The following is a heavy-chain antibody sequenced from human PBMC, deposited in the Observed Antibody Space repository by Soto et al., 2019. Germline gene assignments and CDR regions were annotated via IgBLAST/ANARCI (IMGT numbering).Heavy chain of an antibody. CDR1: GGSISSGGYY. J-gene: IGHJ4*02. CDR3: ARAAYYYDSSGYPHYFDY. V-gene: IGHV4-31*03. CDR2: IYYSGST. Sequence: QVQLQESGPGLVKPSQTLSLTCTVSGGSISSGGYYWSWIRQHPGKGLEWIGYIYYSGSTYYNPSLKSRVTIPVDTSKNQFSLKLSSVTAADTAVYYCARAAYYYDSSGYPHYFDYWGQGTLVTVSS. D-gene: IGHD3-22*01.